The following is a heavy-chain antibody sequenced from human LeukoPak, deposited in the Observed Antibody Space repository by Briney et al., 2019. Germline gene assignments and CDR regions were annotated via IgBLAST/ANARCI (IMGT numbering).Heavy chain of an antibody. D-gene: IGHD3-22*01. CDR2: FDPEDGET. V-gene: IGHV1-24*01. J-gene: IGHJ3*02. Sequence: ASVKVSCKVSGYTLTELSMHWVRQAPGKGLEWMGGFDPEDGETIYAQKFQGRVTMTEDTSTDTAYMELSSLRSEDTAVYYCARKKTYYYDSSGSAEGAFDIWGQGTMVTVSS. CDR3: ARKKTYYYDSSGSAEGAFDI. CDR1: GYTLTELS.